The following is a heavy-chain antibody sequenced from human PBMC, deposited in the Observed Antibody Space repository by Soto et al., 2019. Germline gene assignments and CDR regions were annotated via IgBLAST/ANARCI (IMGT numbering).Heavy chain of an antibody. CDR3: ARGVAGSGFDL. CDR2: TYYRSNWRH. V-gene: IGHV6-1*01. D-gene: IGHD6-19*01. Sequence: PSHTLSLPCAISGYSVSSNTAAWNLIRSSPSRGLEWLGRTYYRSNWRHDYAVSVKSRITVNPDTSKNHFSLQLNSVTPDDTAVYYCARGVAGSGFDLWGQGTLVTVSS. CDR1: GYSVSSNTAA. J-gene: IGHJ4*02.